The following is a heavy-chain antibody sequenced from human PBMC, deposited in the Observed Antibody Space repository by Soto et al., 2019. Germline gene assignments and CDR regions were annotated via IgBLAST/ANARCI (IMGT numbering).Heavy chain of an antibody. Sequence: QVQLVQSGAEVKKPGSSVKASCKASGGTFSTDSISWVRQAPGQGLEWMGGIIPMFGTANNAQKFQGRVTITADESTSTAYMELSSLRSEDTAVYFCAREIDGYYGMDVWGQGTTVTVAS. J-gene: IGHJ6*02. CDR1: GGTFSTDS. CDR2: IIPMFGTA. CDR3: AREIDGYYGMDV. V-gene: IGHV1-69*12.